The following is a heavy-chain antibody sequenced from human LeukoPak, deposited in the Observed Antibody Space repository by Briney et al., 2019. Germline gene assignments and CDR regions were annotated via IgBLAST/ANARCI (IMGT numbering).Heavy chain of an antibody. CDR3: ARLRYSSAWYYFDY. D-gene: IGHD6-19*01. J-gene: IGHJ4*02. V-gene: IGHV4-39*01. CDR1: GGSISSSSYY. Sequence: SETLSLTCTVSGGSISSSSYYWGWICQPPGKGLEWIGSIYYSGSTYYNPSLKSRVTISVDTSKNQFSLKLSSVTAADTAVYYCARLRYSSAWYYFDYWGQGTLVTVSS. CDR2: IYYSGST.